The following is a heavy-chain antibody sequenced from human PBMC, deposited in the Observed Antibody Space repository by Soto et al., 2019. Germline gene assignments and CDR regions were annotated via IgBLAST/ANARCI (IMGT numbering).Heavy chain of an antibody. CDR2: ISGSGGST. Sequence: PGGSLRLSCAASGFTFSSYAMSWVRQAPGKGLEWVSAISGSGGSTYYADSVKGRFTISRDNSKNTLYLQMNSLRAEDTAVYYCAKAPLSIAAAGPTFDYWGQGTLVTVSS. CDR3: AKAPLSIAAAGPTFDY. D-gene: IGHD6-13*01. J-gene: IGHJ4*02. V-gene: IGHV3-23*01. CDR1: GFTFSSYA.